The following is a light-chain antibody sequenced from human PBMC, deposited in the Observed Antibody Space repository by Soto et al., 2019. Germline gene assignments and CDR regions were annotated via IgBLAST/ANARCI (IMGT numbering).Light chain of an antibody. Sequence: SYELTQPPSVSVSPGQTARITCSGDALPKQYSYWYQQKPGQAPVLVMYKDSERPSGIPERFSGSSSGTEVTLTINVVQAEDEADYYCQSADSSGTFVVFGGGTKVTVL. CDR3: QSADSSGTFVV. J-gene: IGLJ2*01. V-gene: IGLV3-25*03. CDR2: KDS. CDR1: ALPKQY.